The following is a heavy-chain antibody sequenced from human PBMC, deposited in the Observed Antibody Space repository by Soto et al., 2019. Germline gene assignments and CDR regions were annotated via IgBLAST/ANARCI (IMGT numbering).Heavy chain of an antibody. CDR2: INPIFGTA. CDR1: GGTFSTYP. CDR3: ARLRASNYEAYQH. Sequence: QVQLVQSGAAVKKPGSSVKVSCKASGGTFSTYPISWVRQAPGQGLEWMGGINPIFGTANYAQKLQCRVTITADESTTTAYMQLSSLRSDDTAVYYCARLRASNYEAYQHWGQGTLVTVSS. J-gene: IGHJ1*01. V-gene: IGHV1-69*12. D-gene: IGHD4-4*01.